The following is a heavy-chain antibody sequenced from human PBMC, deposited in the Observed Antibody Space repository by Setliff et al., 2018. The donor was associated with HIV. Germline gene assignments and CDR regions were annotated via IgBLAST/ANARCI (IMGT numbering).Heavy chain of an antibody. CDR3: ATSEWELIDFDY. CDR2: IYFSGRT. CDR1: GGSISSSSYY. D-gene: IGHD1-26*01. V-gene: IGHV4-39*01. J-gene: IGHJ4*02. Sequence: PSETLSLTCTVFGGSISSSSYYWGWIHQPPGKGLEWIGSIYFSGRTYYNPSLKSRVTMSVDTSKHQFSLNLNSVTAADTAVYFCATSEWELIDFDYWGQGTLVTVSS.